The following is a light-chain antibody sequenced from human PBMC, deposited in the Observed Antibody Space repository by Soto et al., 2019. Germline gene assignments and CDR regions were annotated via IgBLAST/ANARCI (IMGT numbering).Light chain of an antibody. CDR2: EVS. CDR3: SSYTSTINV. Sequence: QSALTQPASVSGSPGQSITISCTGTSSDVGGYNYVSWYQHHPGKAPKLMIFEVSNRPSGVSNRFSGSKSGNTASLTISGLQAEDEADYYCSSYTSTINVFGGGTKLTVL. V-gene: IGLV2-14*01. CDR1: SSDVGGYNY. J-gene: IGLJ3*02.